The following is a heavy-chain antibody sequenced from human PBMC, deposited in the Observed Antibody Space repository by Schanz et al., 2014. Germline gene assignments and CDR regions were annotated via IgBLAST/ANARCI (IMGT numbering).Heavy chain of an antibody. CDR3: ARDHQWLARYYMDV. V-gene: IGHV3-30*03. Sequence: VQLLESGGGLVQPGGSLRLSCAASGFTFSNHALSWVRQAPGKGLEWVAVISYDGNNEYYADSVKGRFTISRDNPKKTLYLQMNSLRAEDTAVYYCARDHQWLARYYMDVWGKGTTVTVSS. J-gene: IGHJ6*03. D-gene: IGHD6-19*01. CDR1: GFTFSNHA. CDR2: ISYDGNNE.